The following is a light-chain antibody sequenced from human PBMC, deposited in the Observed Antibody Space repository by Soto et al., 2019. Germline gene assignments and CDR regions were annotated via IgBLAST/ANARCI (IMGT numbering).Light chain of an antibody. V-gene: IGLV1-40*01. CDR3: QSYDSSLSGVV. J-gene: IGLJ2*01. Sequence: QSVLTQPPSVSGSPGQRVTISCTGSSSNVGAGYYVHWYQQLPGTAPKLLIYGYSNRPSGGPDRFSGSKSGTSASLAITGLLAEDEADYYCQSYDSSLSGVVFGGGTKLTVL. CDR1: SSNVGAGYY. CDR2: GYS.